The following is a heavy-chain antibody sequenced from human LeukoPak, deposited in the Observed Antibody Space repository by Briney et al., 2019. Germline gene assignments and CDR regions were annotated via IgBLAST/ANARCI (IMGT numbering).Heavy chain of an antibody. J-gene: IGHJ4*02. CDR1: GFTVSSNY. V-gene: IGHV3-53*01. Sequence: GGSLRLSCTASGFTVSSNYMSWVRQAPGKGLEWVSVIYSGGSTYYADSVKGRFTISRDNSKNTLYLQMNSLRAEDTAVYYCAIALAVDSYFDYWGQGTLVTVSS. D-gene: IGHD6-19*01. CDR3: AIALAVDSYFDY. CDR2: IYSGGST.